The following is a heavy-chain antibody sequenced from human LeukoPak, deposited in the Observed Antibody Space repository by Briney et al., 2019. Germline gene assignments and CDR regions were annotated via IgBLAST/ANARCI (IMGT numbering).Heavy chain of an antibody. CDR3: ARDRGWAGYTYGFYY. CDR2: IIPIFGTA. CDR1: GGTFSSYA. Sequence: GSSVKVSCKASGGTFSSYAISWVRQAPGQGLEWMGGIIPIFGTANYAQKFQGRVTITADGSTSTAYMELSGLRSEDTAVYYCARDRGWAGYTYGFYYWGQGTLVTVSS. V-gene: IGHV1-69*01. J-gene: IGHJ4*02. D-gene: IGHD5-18*01.